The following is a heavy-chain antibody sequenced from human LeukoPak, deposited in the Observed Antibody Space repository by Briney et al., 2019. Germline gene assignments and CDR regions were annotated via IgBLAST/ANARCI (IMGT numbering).Heavy chain of an antibody. D-gene: IGHD4-23*01. CDR2: IIPIFGTA. Sequence: SVKVSCKASGGTFSSYAISWVRQAPGQGLEWMGGIIPIFGTANYAQKFQGRVTITTDESTSTAYMELSSLRSEDTAVYYCARADGLRSYGGNSYYYYYMDVWGKGTTVTVSS. CDR1: GGTFSSYA. CDR3: ARADGLRSYGGNSYYYYYMDV. J-gene: IGHJ6*03. V-gene: IGHV1-69*05.